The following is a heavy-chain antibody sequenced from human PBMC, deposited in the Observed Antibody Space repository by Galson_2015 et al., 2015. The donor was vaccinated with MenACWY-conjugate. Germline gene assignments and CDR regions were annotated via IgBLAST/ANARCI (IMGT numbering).Heavy chain of an antibody. V-gene: IGHV1-2*04. CDR1: GYSFSDYY. CDR2: INPNSGAT. J-gene: IGHJ4*02. CDR3: AREERTTTKVSLDY. D-gene: IGHD1-1*01. Sequence: SVKVSCKASGYSFSDYYMHWVRQAPGQGLEWMGWINPNSGATNYAQNFQGWVAMTRDTSITTAYMDLSRLTSDDTAVYYCAREERTTTKVSLDYWGQGTLVTVSS.